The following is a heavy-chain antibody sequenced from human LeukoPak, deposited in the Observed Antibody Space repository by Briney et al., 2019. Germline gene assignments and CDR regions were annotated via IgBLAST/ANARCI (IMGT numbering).Heavy chain of an antibody. J-gene: IGHJ6*02. V-gene: IGHV1-18*01. CDR3: ARDIVVVPAAPEPNYYYYGMDV. D-gene: IGHD2-2*01. CDR2: ISAYNGNT. CDR1: GYTFTSYG. Sequence: ASVKVSCKASGYTFTSYGISWVRQAPGQGLEWMGWISAYNGNTNYAQKLQGRVTMTTDTSTSTAYMELRSLRSDDTAVYYCARDIVVVPAAPEPNYYYYGMDVWGQGTTVTVSS.